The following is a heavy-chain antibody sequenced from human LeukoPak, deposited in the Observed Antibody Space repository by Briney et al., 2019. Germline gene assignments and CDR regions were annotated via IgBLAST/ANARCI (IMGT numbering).Heavy chain of an antibody. V-gene: IGHV3-74*01. D-gene: IGHD3-16*01. Sequence: PEGSLRLSCAASGFIFSNYWMNWVRQAPGKGLMWVSRMNSDGSSRTYADSVKGRFTISRDNAKNTLYLQMNSLRAEDLAVYYCARESTAVGDYYFDYWGQGILVAVSS. CDR2: MNSDGSSR. CDR1: GFIFSNYW. J-gene: IGHJ4*02. CDR3: ARESTAVGDYYFDY.